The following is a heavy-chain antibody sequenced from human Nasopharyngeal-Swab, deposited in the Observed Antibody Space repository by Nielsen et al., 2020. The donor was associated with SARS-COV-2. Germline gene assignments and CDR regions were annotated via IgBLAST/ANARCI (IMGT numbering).Heavy chain of an antibody. CDR3: ARDGYSSSWYAFDI. CDR1: GFTFSSYS. D-gene: IGHD6-6*01. V-gene: IGHV3-48*02. CDR2: ISSSRSTI. J-gene: IGHJ3*02. Sequence: GESLKISCAASGFTFSSYSMNWVRQAPGKGLEWVSYISSSRSTIYYADSVKGRFTISRDNAKNSLYLQMNSLRDEDTAVYYCARDGYSSSWYAFDIWGQGTMVTVSS.